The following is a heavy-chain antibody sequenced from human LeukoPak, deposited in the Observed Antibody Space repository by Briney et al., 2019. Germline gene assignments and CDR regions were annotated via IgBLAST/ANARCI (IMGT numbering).Heavy chain of an antibody. CDR2: TYYRSKWYT. D-gene: IGHD6-19*01. CDR1: GDSVSSSSAA. J-gene: IGHJ6*02. Sequence: SQTLSLTCVISGDSVSSSSAAWNWIRQSPVRGLEWLGKTYYRSKWYTDYALSVKSRISINSDTSKNQFSLQLNSLTPDDTAVYYCARDLEVAVSATKYGMDVWGQGTTVTV. V-gene: IGHV6-1*01. CDR3: ARDLEVAVSATKYGMDV.